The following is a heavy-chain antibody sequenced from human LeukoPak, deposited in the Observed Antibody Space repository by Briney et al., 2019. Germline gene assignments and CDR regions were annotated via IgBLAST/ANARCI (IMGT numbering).Heavy chain of an antibody. V-gene: IGHV4-34*01. Sequence: SETLSLTCAVYGGSFSGYYWSWIRQPPGKGLEWIGEINHSGSTYYNPSLKSRVTISVDTSKNQFSLKLSSVTATDTAVYYRARLSWLYYYDSSGYYYSAYYFDYWGQGTLVTVSS. CDR1: GGSFSGYY. CDR3: ARLSWLYYYDSSGYYYSAYYFDY. CDR2: INHSGST. D-gene: IGHD3-22*01. J-gene: IGHJ4*02.